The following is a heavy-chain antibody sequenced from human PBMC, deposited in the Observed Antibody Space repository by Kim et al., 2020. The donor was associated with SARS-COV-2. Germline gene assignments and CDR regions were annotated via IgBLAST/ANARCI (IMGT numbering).Heavy chain of an antibody. D-gene: IGHD2-15*01. CDR2: ISWNSGNI. Sequence: GGSLILSCAASGFTFGYHAMHWVRQAPGNGLEWVSGISWNSGNIGYADSVKCRFTISRATAKNSLYLQRNGLRAEDTAVSYCAKGIRGNSYYSSMDVWAQGTRVTVS. CDR3: AKGIRGNSYYSSMDV. J-gene: IGHJ6*02. CDR1: GFTFGYHA. V-gene: IGHV3-9*01.